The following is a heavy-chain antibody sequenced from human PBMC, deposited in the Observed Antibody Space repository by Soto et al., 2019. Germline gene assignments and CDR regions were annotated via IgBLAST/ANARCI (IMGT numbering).Heavy chain of an antibody. CDR2: IYYSGST. CDR1: GGSISSYY. J-gene: IGHJ6*03. D-gene: IGHD6-6*01. V-gene: IGHV4-59*01. Sequence: NPSETLSLTCTVSGGSISSYYGSWIRQPPGKGLEWIGYIYYSGSTNYNPSLKSRVTISVDTSKNQFSLKLSSVTAADTAVYYCAGGHSSSSGYYYYYYMDVWGKGTTVTVSS. CDR3: AGGHSSSSGYYYYYYMDV.